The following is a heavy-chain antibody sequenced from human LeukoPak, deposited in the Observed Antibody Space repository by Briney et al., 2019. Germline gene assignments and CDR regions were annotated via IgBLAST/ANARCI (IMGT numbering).Heavy chain of an antibody. CDR1: GGSISSYY. CDR3: ARTNYYDTPDAFDI. D-gene: IGHD3-22*01. J-gene: IGHJ3*02. V-gene: IGHV4-59*01. Sequence: PSETLSFTCTVSGGSISSYYWSWIRQPPGKGLEWIGYIYYSGSTNYNPSLKSRVTISVDTSKNQFSLKLSSVTAADTAVYYCARTNYYDTPDAFDIWGQGTMVTVSS. CDR2: IYYSGST.